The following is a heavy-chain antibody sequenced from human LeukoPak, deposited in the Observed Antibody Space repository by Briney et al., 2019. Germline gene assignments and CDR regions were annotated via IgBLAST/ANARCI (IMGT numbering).Heavy chain of an antibody. J-gene: IGHJ5*02. CDR1: GFAFTNYA. CDR2: ISGTGGST. CDR3: AKVLDSSGYYPSDR. Sequence: GGSQRLSCAASGFAFTNYAMTWVRQAPGEGLEWVSTISGTGGSTYYAPSLKGRLTVSRDNSKNTLYLRLSSLRAGDTAVYYCAKVLDSSGYYPSDRWGQGTLVIVSS. V-gene: IGHV3-23*01. D-gene: IGHD3-22*01.